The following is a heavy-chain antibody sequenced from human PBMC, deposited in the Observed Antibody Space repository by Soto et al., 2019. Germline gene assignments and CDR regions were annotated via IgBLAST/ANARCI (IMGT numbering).Heavy chain of an antibody. CDR3: ARVSGSYWPFDY. CDR1: GYTFTNYY. Sequence: ASVKVSCEASGYTFTNYYIHWVRQAPGQGPEWMGIINPSDGRTTYTQKFQGRVTMIRDTSTGTVYMELSSLTSEDTAVYYCARVSGSYWPFDYWGQGTLVTVSS. CDR2: INPSDGRT. J-gene: IGHJ4*02. D-gene: IGHD1-26*01. V-gene: IGHV1-46*01.